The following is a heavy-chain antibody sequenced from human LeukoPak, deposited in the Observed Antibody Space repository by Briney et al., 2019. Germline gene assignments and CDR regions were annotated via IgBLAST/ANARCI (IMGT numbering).Heavy chain of an antibody. CDR1: GGSFSGYY. CDR2: INHSGST. CDR3: ARDGGIAVGFGFDY. J-gene: IGHJ4*02. D-gene: IGHD6-19*01. V-gene: IGHV4-34*01. Sequence: PSETLSLTCAVYGGSFSGYYWSCIRQPPGKGREWIGEINHSGSTNYNPSLKSRVTISVDTSKNQFSLKLSSVTAADTVVYYCARDGGIAVGFGFDYWGQGTLVTVSS.